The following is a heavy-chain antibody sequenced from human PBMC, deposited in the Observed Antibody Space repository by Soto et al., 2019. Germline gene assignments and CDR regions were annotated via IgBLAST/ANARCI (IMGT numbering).Heavy chain of an antibody. V-gene: IGHV2-26*01. CDR3: ARGPDQVHYFDY. CDR2: IFSNDEK. J-gene: IGHJ4*02. CDR1: GFSLSNARMG. D-gene: IGHD2-2*01. Sequence: QVTLKESGPVLVKPTETLTLTCTVSGFSLSNARMGVSWIRQPPGKALEWLAHIFSNDEKSYITSVKSRLTISNDSSKSQVVLPMSNMEPVDTATYYCARGPDQVHYFDYWGQGTLVTVSS.